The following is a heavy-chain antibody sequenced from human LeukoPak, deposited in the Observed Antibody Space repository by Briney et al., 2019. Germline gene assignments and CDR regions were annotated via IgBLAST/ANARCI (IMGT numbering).Heavy chain of an antibody. J-gene: IGHJ5*02. CDR1: GYTLTELS. CDR3: ATAIRDIVVVPAARVLGWFDP. V-gene: IGHV1-24*01. D-gene: IGHD2-2*01. CDR2: FDPEDGET. Sequence: ASVTVSCKVSGYTLTELSMHWVRQAPGKGLEWMGGFDPEDGETIYAQKFQGRVTMTEDTSTDTAYMELSSLRSEDTAVYYCATAIRDIVVVPAARVLGWFDPWGQGTLVTVSS.